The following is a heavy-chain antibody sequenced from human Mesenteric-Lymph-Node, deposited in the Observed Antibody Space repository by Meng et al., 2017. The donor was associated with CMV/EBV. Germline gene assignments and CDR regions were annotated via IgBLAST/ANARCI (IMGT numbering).Heavy chain of an antibody. CDR3: ARVVYYY. V-gene: IGHV1-69*05. Sequence: SVKVSCKASGGTFSSFAISWVRQAPGPVLEWMGGIIPIFGTANYAQKFQGRVTITTDESKSTAYMELRSLRSDDTAVYYCARVVYYYWGQGPLVTGSS. J-gene: IGHJ4*02. CDR1: GGTFSSFA. D-gene: IGHD1-14*01. CDR2: IIPIFGTA.